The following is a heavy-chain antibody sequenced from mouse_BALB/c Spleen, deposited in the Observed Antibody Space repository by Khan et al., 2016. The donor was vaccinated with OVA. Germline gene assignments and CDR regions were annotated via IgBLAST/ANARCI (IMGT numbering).Heavy chain of an antibody. D-gene: IGHD2-12*01. J-gene: IGHJ3*01. CDR1: GYTFNSYW. V-gene: IGHV1S22*01. Sequence: LQQPGSELVRPGASVKLSCKASGYTFNSYWMHWVKQRPGQGLEWIGDIYPGSGSNNYDEKFKSKATLTVDTSSSTAYMQLSSLTSEDSVVYYCTRWSYWFAYWGQGTLVTVSA. CDR3: TRWSYWFAY. CDR2: IYPGSGSN.